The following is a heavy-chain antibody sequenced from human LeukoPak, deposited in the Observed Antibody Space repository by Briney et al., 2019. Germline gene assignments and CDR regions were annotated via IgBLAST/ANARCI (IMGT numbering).Heavy chain of an antibody. D-gene: IGHD4-17*01. J-gene: IGHJ4*02. CDR3: ADPGVGY. CDR2: IKQNGSGT. CDR1: GFIFTDNW. V-gene: IGHV3-7*01. Sequence: GGSLRLSCAASGFIFTDNWMSWVHQAPGRGLEWLANIKQNGSGTTYVDSVKGRFTISRDNARNSLYLQMNSLRVEDTGVYYCADPGVGYWGLGTLVTVSS.